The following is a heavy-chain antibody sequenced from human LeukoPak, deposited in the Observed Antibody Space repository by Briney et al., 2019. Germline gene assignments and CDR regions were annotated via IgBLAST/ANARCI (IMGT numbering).Heavy chain of an antibody. CDR2: INHGGIT. CDR1: GGSFGQYY. Sequence: PSETLSLTCAVYGGSFGQYYWSWLRQPPGKGLEWLGEINHGGITNYNPSLSSRVTISVDTSKNQFSLRLNAVTAADTAVYYCARDIEVVLPDAFDIWGQRTKVTVSS. J-gene: IGHJ3*02. V-gene: IGHV4-34*01. CDR3: ARDIEVVLPDAFDI. D-gene: IGHD3-22*01.